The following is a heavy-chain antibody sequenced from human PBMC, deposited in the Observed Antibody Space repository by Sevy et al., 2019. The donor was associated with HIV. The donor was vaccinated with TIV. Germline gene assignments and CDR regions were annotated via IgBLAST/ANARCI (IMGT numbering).Heavy chain of an antibody. D-gene: IGHD6-13*01. CDR3: AKAIPAAAGTGAFDV. J-gene: IGHJ3*01. Sequence: GGCLRLSCAASGFTFSSFHMTWVRQAPGKGLEWVSTIRNSNTFYADSVKGRFTISIDNSKNTLGLQMNILRAEDTAIYYCAKAIPAAAGTGAFDVWGQGTMVTVSS. CDR2: IRNSNT. CDR1: GFTFSSFH. V-gene: IGHV3-23*01.